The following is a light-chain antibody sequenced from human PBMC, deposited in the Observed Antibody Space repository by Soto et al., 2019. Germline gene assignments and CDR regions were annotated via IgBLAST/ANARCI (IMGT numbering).Light chain of an antibody. V-gene: IGLV2-14*01. CDR1: ISDIGGYNS. J-gene: IGLJ1*01. Sequence: QSALTQPASVSGSPGQSITISCTGTISDIGGYNSVSWYQQHPRKAPKLMIYEVTNRPSGISNRFSGSKSGNTASLTISGLQAEDEADYYCSSYTRGNTYVFGTGTQLTVL. CDR3: SSYTRGNTYV. CDR2: EVT.